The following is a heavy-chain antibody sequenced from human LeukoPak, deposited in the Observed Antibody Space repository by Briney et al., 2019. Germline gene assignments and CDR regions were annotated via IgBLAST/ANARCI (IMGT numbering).Heavy chain of an antibody. V-gene: IGHV3-33*01. CDR2: LSPHGNYE. CDR3: ARDWIDRSLDY. D-gene: IGHD2-2*03. J-gene: IGHJ4*02. Sequence: GGSLRLSCSASGFTFSDFVIHWVRQAPGKGLEWVTVLSPHGNYEYYADSVQGRFIISRDDSKNTVSLQMNSLRDEDTAVYYCARDWIDRSLDYWGQGTLVTVSS. CDR1: GFTFSDFV.